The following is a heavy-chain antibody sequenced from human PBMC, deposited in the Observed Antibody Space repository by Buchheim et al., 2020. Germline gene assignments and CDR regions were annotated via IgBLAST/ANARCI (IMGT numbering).Heavy chain of an antibody. CDR1: GFTFSRYH. J-gene: IGHJ4*02. CDR3: AKDRSYCSGGSCPNYFDY. CDR2: ISYDGSHK. Sequence: QVQLVESGGGVVQPGRSLRLSCAASGFTFSRYHMHWVRQAPGKGLEWLAVISYDGSHKYYADSVKGRFTISRDNSKNKLYLQMNSLRADDTAVYYCAKDRSYCSGGSCPNYFDYWGQGTL. V-gene: IGHV3-30*18. D-gene: IGHD2-15*01.